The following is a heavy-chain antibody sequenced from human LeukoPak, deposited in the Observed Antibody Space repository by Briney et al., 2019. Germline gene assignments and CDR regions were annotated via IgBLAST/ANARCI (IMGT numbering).Heavy chain of an antibody. V-gene: IGHV3-30*18. CDR2: ISYDGSNK. CDR1: GFTFSSYG. CDR3: AKASSSSVAGIDY. Sequence: PGRSLRLSCAASGFTFSSYGMHWVRQAPGKGLEWVAVISYDGSNKYYADSVKGRFTISRDNSKNTLYLQMNSLRAEDTAVYYRAKASSSSVAGIDYWGQGTLVTVSS. J-gene: IGHJ4*02. D-gene: IGHD6-6*01.